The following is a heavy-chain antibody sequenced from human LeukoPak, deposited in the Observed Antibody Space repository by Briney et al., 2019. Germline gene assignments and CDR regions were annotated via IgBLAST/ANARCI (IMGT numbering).Heavy chain of an antibody. CDR2: IYYSGST. Sequence: SETLSLTCTVSGGSISSSSYYSGCIRQPPGKGLEWIGSIYYSGSTYYNPSLHSRVTLSVDTSKNQFSLKLSSVTGADTAVYYCARQKITMARVFGACDIWGQGTMVTVSS. CDR3: ARQKITMARVFGACDI. J-gene: IGHJ3*02. D-gene: IGHD3-10*01. CDR1: GGSISSSSYY. V-gene: IGHV4-39*01.